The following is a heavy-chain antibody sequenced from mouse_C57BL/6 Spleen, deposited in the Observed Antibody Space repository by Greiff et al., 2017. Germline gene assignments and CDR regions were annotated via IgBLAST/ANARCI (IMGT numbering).Heavy chain of an antibody. J-gene: IGHJ2*01. V-gene: IGHV1-9*01. Sequence: QVQLKQSGAELMKPGASVKLSCKASGYTFTGYWIAWVKQRPGHGLEWIGEIFPGSGSTNYNEKFKGKATFTADTSSNTAYMQLSSLTTEDSAIYYCARKQLRPSYYFDYWGQGTTLTVSS. CDR2: IFPGSGST. CDR1: GYTFTGYW. CDR3: ARKQLRPSYYFDY. D-gene: IGHD3-2*02.